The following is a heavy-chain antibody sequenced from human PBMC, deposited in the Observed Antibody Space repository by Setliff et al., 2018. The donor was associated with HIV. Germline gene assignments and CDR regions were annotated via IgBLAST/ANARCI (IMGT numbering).Heavy chain of an antibody. Sequence: PSETLSLTCTVSGASISSHNYYWGWVRQSPGKGLEWIASIPSSGDTYYNPSLQSRVIISVDTSNNHISLKLTSVTAADKAVDHCTIPASSLAPNWGRGTQVTVSS. CDR2: IPSSGDT. V-gene: IGHV4-39*02. CDR3: TIPASSLAPN. CDR1: GASISSHNYY. J-gene: IGHJ4*02.